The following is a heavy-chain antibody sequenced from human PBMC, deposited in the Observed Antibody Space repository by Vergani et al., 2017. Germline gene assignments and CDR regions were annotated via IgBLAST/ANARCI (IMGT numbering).Heavy chain of an antibody. V-gene: IGHV4-30-4*08. CDR3: ARHVGNYNGFFDY. J-gene: IGHJ4*02. CDR2: IYFTGST. Sequence: QVQLQESGPGLVKPSQTLSLTCIVSGGSISSGDYYWSWIRQPPGKGLEWIGFIYFTGSTYYKSSLKSRVTMSVDTSKNQFSLKLISVTAADTAVYYCARHVGNYNGFFDYWGQGIRVTVSS. D-gene: IGHD1-7*01. CDR1: GGSISSGDYY.